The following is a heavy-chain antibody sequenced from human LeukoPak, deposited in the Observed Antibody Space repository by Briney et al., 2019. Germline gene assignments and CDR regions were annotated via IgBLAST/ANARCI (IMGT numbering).Heavy chain of an antibody. CDR1: GYSFTDYY. V-gene: IGHV1-2*02. J-gene: IGHJ5*02. CDR2: INPNSGGT. D-gene: IGHD2-21*01. Sequence: WASVKVSCKTSGYSFTDYYMHWVRQAPGQGLEWMGWINPNSGGTSSAQKFQVRVTMTRDTSITTVYMEVSWLTSDDTAIYYCARADRLDGGPYLIGPWGQGTLVTVSS. CDR3: ARADRLDGGPYLIGP.